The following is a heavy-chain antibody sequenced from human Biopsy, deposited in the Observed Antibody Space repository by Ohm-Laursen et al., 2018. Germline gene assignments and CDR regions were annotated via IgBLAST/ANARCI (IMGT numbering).Heavy chain of an antibody. D-gene: IGHD5-12*01. Sequence: SETLSLTCTVNGESSSGYFWNWIRQPPGKGLEWIGEINQSGSTKYSPSLKRRATLSADSSNSQFSLRLTSVTAADTAIYYCARGSGYFKLDVWCQGTTVTVSS. CDR3: ARGSGYFKLDV. J-gene: IGHJ6*02. V-gene: IGHV4-34*01. CDR1: GESSSGYF. CDR2: INQSGST.